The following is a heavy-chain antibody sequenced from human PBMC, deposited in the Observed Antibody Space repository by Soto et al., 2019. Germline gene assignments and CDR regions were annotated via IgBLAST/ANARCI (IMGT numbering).Heavy chain of an antibody. CDR3: AREQQLALDY. CDR2: IWYDGSNK. V-gene: IGHV3-33*01. D-gene: IGHD6-13*01. CDR1: GFTFSSYG. J-gene: IGHJ4*02. Sequence: QVQLVESGGGVVQPGRSLRLSCAASGFTFSSYGMHWVRQAPGKGLEWVAVIWYDGSNKYYADSVKGRFTISRDNSKHTLDLQMNSLRAEDTAVYYCAREQQLALDYWGQGTLVTVSS.